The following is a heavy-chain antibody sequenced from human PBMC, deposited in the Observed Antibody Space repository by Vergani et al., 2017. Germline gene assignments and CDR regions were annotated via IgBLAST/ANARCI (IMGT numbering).Heavy chain of an antibody. CDR2: ISSSGSTI. CDR1: GGTFSDYY. CDR3: ARVLRGYSYGYDY. V-gene: IGHV3-11*01. J-gene: IGHJ4*02. Sequence: QVQLVQSGAEVKKPGSSVKVSCKASGGTFSDYYMSWIRQAPGKGLEWVSYISSSGSTIYYADSVKGRFTISRDNAKNSLYLQMNSLRAEDTAVYYCARVLRGYSYGYDYWGQGTLVTVSS. D-gene: IGHD5-18*01.